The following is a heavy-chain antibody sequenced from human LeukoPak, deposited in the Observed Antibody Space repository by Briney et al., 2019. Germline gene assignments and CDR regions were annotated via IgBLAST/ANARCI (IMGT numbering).Heavy chain of an antibody. V-gene: IGHV3-9*01. Sequence: PGGSLRLSCAASGFTFDDYAMHWVRQAPGKGLEWVSGISWNGGNIGYADSVKGRFIISRDNARNSLYLQMNSLRADDTAVYYCARGLAYYYDSSAYFLDYWGQGTLVTVSS. CDR3: ARGLAYYYDSSAYFLDY. CDR1: GFTFDDYA. D-gene: IGHD3-22*01. CDR2: ISWNGGNI. J-gene: IGHJ4*02.